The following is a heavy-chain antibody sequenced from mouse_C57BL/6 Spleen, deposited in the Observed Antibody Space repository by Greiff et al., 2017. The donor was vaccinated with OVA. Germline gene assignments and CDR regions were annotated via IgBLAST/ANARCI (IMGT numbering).Heavy chain of an antibody. CDR3: ARDLGGLGPLDY. Sequence: EVKLVESGGGLVKPGGSLKLSCAASRFTFSSYAMSWVRQTPEKRLEWVATISDGGSYTYYPDNVKGRFTISRDNAKNNLYLQMSHLKSEDTAMYYCARDLGGLGPLDYWGQGTTLTVSS. CDR1: RFTFSSYA. CDR2: ISDGGSYT. D-gene: IGHD4-1*01. J-gene: IGHJ2*01. V-gene: IGHV5-4*01.